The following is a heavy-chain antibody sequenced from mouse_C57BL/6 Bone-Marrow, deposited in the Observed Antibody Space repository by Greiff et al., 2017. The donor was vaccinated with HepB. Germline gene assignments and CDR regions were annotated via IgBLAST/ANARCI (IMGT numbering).Heavy chain of an antibody. CDR2: IYPGSGNT. CDR1: GYSFTSYY. CDR3: ARRDYGSFDY. D-gene: IGHD1-1*01. Sequence: VQRVESGPELVKPGASVKISCKASGYSFTSYYIHWVKQRPGQGLEWIGWIYPGSGNTKYNEKFKGKATLTADTSSSTAYMQLSSLTSEDSAVYYCARRDYGSFDYWGQGTTLTVSS. V-gene: IGHV1-66*01. J-gene: IGHJ2*01.